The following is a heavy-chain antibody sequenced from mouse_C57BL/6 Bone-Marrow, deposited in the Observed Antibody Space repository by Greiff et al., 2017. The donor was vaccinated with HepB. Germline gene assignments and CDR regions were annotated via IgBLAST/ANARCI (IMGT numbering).Heavy chain of an antibody. V-gene: IGHV7-3*01. D-gene: IGHD1-1*01. CDR2: IRNKANGYTT. J-gene: IGHJ4*01. Sequence: EVKLVESGGGLVQPGGSLSLSCAASGFTFTDYYMSWVRQPPGKALEWLGFIRNKANGYTTEYSASVKGRFTISRDNSQSILYLQMNALRAEDSATYYCARSSYYYGSRFYAMDYWGQGTSVTVSS. CDR3: ARSSYYYGSRFYAMDY. CDR1: GFTFTDYY.